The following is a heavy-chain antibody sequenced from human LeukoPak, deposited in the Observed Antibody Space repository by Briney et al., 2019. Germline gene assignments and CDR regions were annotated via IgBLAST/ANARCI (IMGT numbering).Heavy chain of an antibody. J-gene: IGHJ1*01. CDR2: INHSGST. D-gene: IGHD3-10*01. Sequence: PSETLSLTCAVSGGSFSGYYWSWIRQPPGKGLEWIGEINHSGSTNYNPSLKSRVTISVDTSKNQFSLKLGSVTAADTAVYYCARTYGSGSQRGYFQHWGQGTLVTVSS. CDR1: GGSFSGYY. CDR3: ARTYGSGSQRGYFQH. V-gene: IGHV4-34*01.